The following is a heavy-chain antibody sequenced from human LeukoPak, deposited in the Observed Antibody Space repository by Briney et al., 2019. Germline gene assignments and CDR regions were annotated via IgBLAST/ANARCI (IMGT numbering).Heavy chain of an antibody. J-gene: IGHJ4*02. D-gene: IGHD1-26*01. CDR2: FDPEDGET. Sequence: ASVKVSCKASGYTFTSYYMHWVRQAPGKGLEWMGGFDPEDGETIYAQKFQGRVTMTEDTSTDTAYMELSSLRSEDTAVYYCATAVVGAARRYYFDYWGQGTLVIVSS. V-gene: IGHV1-24*01. CDR1: GYTFTSYY. CDR3: ATAVVGAARRYYFDY.